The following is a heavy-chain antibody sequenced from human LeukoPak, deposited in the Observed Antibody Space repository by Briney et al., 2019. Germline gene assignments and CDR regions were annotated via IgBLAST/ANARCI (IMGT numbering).Heavy chain of an antibody. J-gene: IGHJ6*02. CDR1: GFTFSSYG. CDR2: ISYDGSNK. CDR3: AKGGYCTNGVCYTYYYYYGMDV. D-gene: IGHD2-8*01. V-gene: IGHV3-30*18. Sequence: GGSLRLSCAASGFTFSSYGMHWVRQAPGKGLEWVAVISYDGSNKYYADSVKGRFTISRDNSKNTLYLQMNSLRAEDTAVYYCAKGGYCTNGVCYTYYYYYGMDVWGQGPRSPSP.